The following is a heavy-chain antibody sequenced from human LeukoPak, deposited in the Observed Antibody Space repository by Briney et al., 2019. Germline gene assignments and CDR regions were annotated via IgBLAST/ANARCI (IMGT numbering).Heavy chain of an antibody. CDR1: GFTFSRYW. CDR3: ARTGALYYFDY. J-gene: IGHJ4*02. Sequence: PGGSLRLSCAVSGFTFSRYWMSWVRQAPGKGLEWVGNINQNGTEKYSVDSVKGRFTISRDNSKNTLYLQMNSLRAEDTAVYYCARTGALYYFDYWGQGTLVTVSS. V-gene: IGHV3-7*03. CDR2: INQNGTEK.